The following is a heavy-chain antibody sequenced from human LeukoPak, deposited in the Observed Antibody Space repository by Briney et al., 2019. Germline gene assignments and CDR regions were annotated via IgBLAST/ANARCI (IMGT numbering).Heavy chain of an antibody. CDR1: GVTFSTFE. D-gene: IGHD2-21*02. CDR3: ARDLVVTGTGSRFDP. CDR2: VITMFGTA. J-gene: IGHJ5*02. Sequence: ASVKVSCKASGVTFSTFEIGWVRQAPGQGLEWMGGVITMFGTANYAQKFQGRVTITADGSTNTAYMELSRLTTEDTAVYYCARDLVVTGTGSRFDPWGQGTLVTVSS. V-gene: IGHV1-69*13.